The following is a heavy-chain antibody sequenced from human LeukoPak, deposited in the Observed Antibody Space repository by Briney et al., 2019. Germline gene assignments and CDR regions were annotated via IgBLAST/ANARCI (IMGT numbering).Heavy chain of an antibody. D-gene: IGHD3-22*01. CDR1: GYTFTGYY. Sequence: ASVKVSCRASGYTFTGYYMHWVRQAPGQGLEWMGWINPNSGGTNYAQKFQGRVTMTRDTSISTAYMELSRLRSDDTAVYYCAKDHGDWTYYYDSSGSYWYFDLWGRGTLVTVSS. CDR2: INPNSGGT. J-gene: IGHJ2*01. CDR3: AKDHGDWTYYYDSSGSYWYFDL. V-gene: IGHV1-2*02.